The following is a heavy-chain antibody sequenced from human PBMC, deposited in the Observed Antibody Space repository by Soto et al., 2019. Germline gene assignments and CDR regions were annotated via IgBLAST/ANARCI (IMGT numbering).Heavy chain of an antibody. CDR1: GFTVSSNY. Sequence: SGGSLRLSCAASGFTVSSNYMSWVRQAPGKGLEWVSVIYSGGSTYYADSVKGRFTISRDNSKNTLYLQMNSLRAEDTAVYYCARDSGSGSYYTAYWGQGTLVTVSS. CDR3: ARDSGSGSYYTAY. J-gene: IGHJ4*02. CDR2: IYSGGST. V-gene: IGHV3-53*01. D-gene: IGHD3-10*01.